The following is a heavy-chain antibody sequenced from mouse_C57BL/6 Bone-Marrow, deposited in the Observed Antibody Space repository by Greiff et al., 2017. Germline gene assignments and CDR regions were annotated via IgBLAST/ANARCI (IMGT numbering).Heavy chain of an antibody. CDR1: GFTFTSYA. J-gene: IGHJ4*01. V-gene: IGHV5-9-1*02. Sequence: EVQLVEPGAGLVKPGGSLKLSCAASGFTFTSYAMSWVRQTPGQRLEWVAYISRGDDYIYYADTLKGRSTISRDNAWNTLYLQMSCLKSEDTAMYYYTRDNYDGPSAAMDYWGQGTSVTVSS. CDR2: ISRGDDYI. CDR3: TRDNYDGPSAAMDY. D-gene: IGHD1-1*01.